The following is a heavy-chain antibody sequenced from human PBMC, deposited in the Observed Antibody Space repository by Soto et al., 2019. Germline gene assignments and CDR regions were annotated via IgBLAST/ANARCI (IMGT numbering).Heavy chain of an antibody. CDR2: IYYSGST. J-gene: IGHJ5*02. CDR3: ARDIGALYGDYGPNWFDP. V-gene: IGHV4-31*03. CDR1: GGSISSGGYY. D-gene: IGHD4-17*01. Sequence: QVQLQESGPGLVKPSQTLSLTCTVSGGSISSGGYYWSWIRQHPGKGLEWIGYIYYSGSTYYNPSLKSRVTISVHTSKNQFSLKLSSVTAADTAVYYCARDIGALYGDYGPNWFDPWGQGTLVTVSS.